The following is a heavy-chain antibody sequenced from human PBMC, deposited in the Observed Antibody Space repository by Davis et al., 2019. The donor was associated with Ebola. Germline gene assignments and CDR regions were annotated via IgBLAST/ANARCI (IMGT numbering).Heavy chain of an antibody. Sequence: GESLKISCAASGFTFSSYSMNWVRQAPGKGLEWVSYISSSSFTIYYADSVKGRFTISRDKAKNSLYLQMNSLRDEDTAVYYCARDLGLEWSHWGQGTLVTVSS. CDR3: ARDLGLEWSH. D-gene: IGHD1-1*01. J-gene: IGHJ4*02. V-gene: IGHV3-48*02. CDR1: GFTFSSYS. CDR2: ISSSSFTI.